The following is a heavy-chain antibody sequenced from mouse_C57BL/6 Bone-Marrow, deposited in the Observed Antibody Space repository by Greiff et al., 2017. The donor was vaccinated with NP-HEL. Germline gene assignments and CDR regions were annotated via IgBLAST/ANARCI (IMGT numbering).Heavy chain of an antibody. CDR3: ARDPDYDEAY. J-gene: IGHJ3*01. CDR1: GYSITSGYY. Sequence: DVKLQESGPGLVKPSQSLSLTCSVTGYSITSGYYWNWIRQSPGNKLEWMGYISYDGSNNYNQSVKNRISITLDTSKNQFFLKLHSVTTEDTATYYCARDPDYDEAYWGQGTLVTVSA. V-gene: IGHV3-6*01. CDR2: ISYDGSN. D-gene: IGHD2-4*01.